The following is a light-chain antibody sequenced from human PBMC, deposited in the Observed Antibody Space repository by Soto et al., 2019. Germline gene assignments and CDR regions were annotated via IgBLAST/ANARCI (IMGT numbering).Light chain of an antibody. CDR3: QQSHSIPYT. CDR2: GAS. CDR1: QRISFY. V-gene: IGKV1-39*01. J-gene: IGKJ5*01. Sequence: DIPLTQSPSSLSASVGDTVTITCRAGQRISFYLNWYQHKPGKAPNLLIYGASNVQSGVPSRFSGSGIGTDFTLTITSLQPEDFATYYCQQSHSIPYTFGQGTRLDIK.